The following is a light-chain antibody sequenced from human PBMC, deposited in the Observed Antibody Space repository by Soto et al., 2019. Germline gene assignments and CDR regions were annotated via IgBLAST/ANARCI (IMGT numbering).Light chain of an antibody. CDR3: SSYTSSSTLEVV. V-gene: IGLV2-14*01. Sequence: QSVLTQPASVSGSPGQSITISCTGTSSDVGGYNYVSWYQQHPGKAPKLMIYEVSNRPSGVSNRFSGSKSGNTASLTISGLRAEDEADYYFSSYTSSSTLEVVFGGGTQLTVL. CDR2: EVS. J-gene: IGLJ2*01. CDR1: SSDVGGYNY.